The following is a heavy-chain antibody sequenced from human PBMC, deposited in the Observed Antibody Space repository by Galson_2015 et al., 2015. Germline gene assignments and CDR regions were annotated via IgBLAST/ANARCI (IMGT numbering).Heavy chain of an antibody. D-gene: IGHD2-2*01. V-gene: IGHV3-30*18. CDR2: ISYDGSNK. CDR1: GFTFSSYG. CDR3: AKDLWNYCSSTSCYGMDV. J-gene: IGHJ6*02. Sequence: SLRLSCAASGFTFSSYGMHWVRQAPGKGLEWVAVISYDGSNKYYADSVKGRFTISRDNSKNTLYLQMNSLRAEDTAVYYCAKDLWNYCSSTSCYGMDVWGQGTPVTVSS.